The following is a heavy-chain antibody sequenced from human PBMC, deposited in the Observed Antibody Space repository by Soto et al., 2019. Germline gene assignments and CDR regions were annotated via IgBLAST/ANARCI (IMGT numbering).Heavy chain of an antibody. CDR2: INHSGST. J-gene: IGHJ4*02. V-gene: IGHV4-34*01. Sequence: QVQLQQWGAGLLKPSETLSLTCAVYGGSFSGYYWSWIRQPPGKGLEWIGEINHSGSTNYNPSLKSRVTISVDTSKNQFSLKLSSVTAADTAVYYCARGYPAHSSWYYYNREEYWGQGTLVTVSS. CDR3: ARGYPAHSSWYYYNREEY. CDR1: GGSFSGYY. D-gene: IGHD6-13*01.